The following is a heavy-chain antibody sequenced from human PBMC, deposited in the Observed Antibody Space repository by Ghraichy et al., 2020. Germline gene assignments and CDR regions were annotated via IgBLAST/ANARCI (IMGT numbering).Heavy chain of an antibody. CDR2: INHSGST. J-gene: IGHJ4*02. CDR3: ARGNTIFGVVQRSRYFDY. Sequence: SETLSLTCAVYGGSFSGYYWSWIRQPPGKGLEWIGEINHSGSTNYNPSLKSRVTISVDTSKNQFSLKLSSVTAADTAVYYCARGNTIFGVVQRSRYFDYWGQGTLVTVSS. D-gene: IGHD3-3*01. CDR1: GGSFSGYY. V-gene: IGHV4-34*01.